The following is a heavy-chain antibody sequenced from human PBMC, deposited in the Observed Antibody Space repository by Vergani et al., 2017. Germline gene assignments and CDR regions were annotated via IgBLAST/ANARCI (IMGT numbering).Heavy chain of an antibody. Sequence: QVQLQESGPGLVKPSQTLSLTCSVSGVSISSGSYYWSWIRQPAGKGLEWIGRIYASGSPNYNPSLKSRVSRSVDTARNQFSLGVKSVTAADTAIYYCARHRGSGGFFPSSYFYGMDVWGHGTTVTVSS. D-gene: IGHD3-10*01. CDR3: ARHRGSGGFFPSSYFYGMDV. CDR2: IYASGSP. J-gene: IGHJ6*02. CDR1: GVSISSGSYY. V-gene: IGHV4-61*02.